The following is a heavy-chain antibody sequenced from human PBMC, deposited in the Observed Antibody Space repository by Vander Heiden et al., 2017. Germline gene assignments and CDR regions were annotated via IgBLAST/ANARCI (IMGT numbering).Heavy chain of an antibody. Sequence: QVQLQESGPRLVKPSETLSLMCNVSGVSVSSGNYYWSWIRQTPGKGPQWIGYVFHSGIMNYNPSLKSRVTISIDMFKDQFFLTLKSVTAADTAVYYCTRDRRRGYEWWGQGTLVTVSS. V-gene: IGHV4-61*01. J-gene: IGHJ4*02. D-gene: IGHD5-12*01. CDR1: GVSVSSGNYY. CDR3: TRDRRRGYEW. CDR2: VFHSGIM.